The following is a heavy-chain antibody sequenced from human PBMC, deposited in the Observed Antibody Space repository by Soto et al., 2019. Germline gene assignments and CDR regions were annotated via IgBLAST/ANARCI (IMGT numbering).Heavy chain of an antibody. J-gene: IGHJ4*02. V-gene: IGHV4-34*01. Sequence: QVQLQQWGAGLLKPSETLSLTCAVYGGSFSGYYWRWIRQPPGKGLEWIGEINHSGSTNYNPSLKTRVTISVDTSKNQFSLKLSSVTAADTAVYYCARARRLLWFGEFPLDYWGQGTLVTVSS. CDR1: GGSFSGYY. CDR3: ARARRLLWFGEFPLDY. CDR2: INHSGST. D-gene: IGHD3-10*01.